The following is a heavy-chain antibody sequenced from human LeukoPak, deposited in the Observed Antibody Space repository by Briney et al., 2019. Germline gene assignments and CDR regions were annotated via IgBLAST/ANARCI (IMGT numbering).Heavy chain of an antibody. CDR3: ARDSNWYDAFDI. D-gene: IGHD6-13*01. CDR2: IYYSGST. CDR1: GGSISSGSYY. V-gene: IGHV4-61*10. J-gene: IGHJ3*02. Sequence: SQTLSLTCTVSGGSISSGSYYWSWIRQPAGKGLEWIGYIYYSGSTNYNPSLKSRVTISVDTSKNQFSLKLSSVTAADTAVYYCARDSNWYDAFDIWGQGTMVTVSS.